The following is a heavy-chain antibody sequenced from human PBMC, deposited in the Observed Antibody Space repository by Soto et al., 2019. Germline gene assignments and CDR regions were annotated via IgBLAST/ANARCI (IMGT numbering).Heavy chain of an antibody. CDR1: GFTFSSYA. Sequence: GVLRLSFAAAGFTFSSYAMSWVRQAPGKGLEWVSAISGSGGSIYYADSVKGRFTISRDNSKNTLYLQMNSLRAEDTAVYYCAKDLSNYYYYYGMDVWGQGTTVTVSS. V-gene: IGHV3-23*01. J-gene: IGHJ6*02. CDR2: ISGSGGSI. CDR3: AKDLSNYYYYYGMDV.